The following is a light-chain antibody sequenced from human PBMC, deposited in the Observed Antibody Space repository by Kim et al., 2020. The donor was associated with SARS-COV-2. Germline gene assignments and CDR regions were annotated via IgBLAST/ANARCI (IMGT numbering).Light chain of an antibody. V-gene: IGLV1-40*01. Sequence: TLSCTGRISIIGAGYDLHLAQQLPGAAPKPLIYGSDNRPSGVSDRFSGSKSGTSASLAITGLQAEDEADYYCQSYDSSLSGFYVFGTGTKVTVL. J-gene: IGLJ1*01. CDR1: ISIIGAGYD. CDR2: GSD. CDR3: QSYDSSLSGFYV.